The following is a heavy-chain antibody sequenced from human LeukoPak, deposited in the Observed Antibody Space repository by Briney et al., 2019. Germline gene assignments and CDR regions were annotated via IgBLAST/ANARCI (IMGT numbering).Heavy chain of an antibody. V-gene: IGHV4-39*01. CDR1: GDSISSSSYY. J-gene: IGHJ5*02. D-gene: IGHD3-10*01. Sequence: SETLSLTCTFSGDSISSSSYYWGWIRQSPGKGLEWIGSIYYSGSTYYNPSLKSRLTISIDTSKNQFSLKMTSLTAADTAVYYCARGGVTLFRGVKVDPRGQGTLVTVSS. CDR2: IYYSGST. CDR3: ARGGVTLFRGVKVDP.